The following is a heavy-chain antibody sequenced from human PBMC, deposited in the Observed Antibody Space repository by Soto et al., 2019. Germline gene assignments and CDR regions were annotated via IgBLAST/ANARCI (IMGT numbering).Heavy chain of an antibody. CDR3: AKDKGRTDIDY. CDR1: GLTFSAAG. J-gene: IGHJ4*02. CDR2: IANDGRSE. V-gene: IGHV3-30*18. Sequence: QVQLVESGGVVVQPGRSLRLSCAASGLTFSAAGMHWVRQAPGKGLEWVAFIANDGRSESYADSVKGRFTISRDNSQNRLYLQMNGLRADDTAVYYCAKDKGRTDIDYWGQGTLVSVSS.